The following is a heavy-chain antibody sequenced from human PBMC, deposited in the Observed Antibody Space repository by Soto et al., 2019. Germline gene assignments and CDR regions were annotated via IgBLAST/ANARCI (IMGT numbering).Heavy chain of an antibody. V-gene: IGHV3-15*01. Sequence: GGSLRLSCAASGFTFSNAWMSWVRQAPGKGLEWVGRIKSKTDGGTTDYAAPVKGRFTISRDDSKNTLYLQMNSLKTEDTAVYYCTTAVVVVPPAIHAYWGQGTLVTVSS. CDR1: GFTFSNAW. J-gene: IGHJ4*02. D-gene: IGHD2-2*02. CDR2: IKSKTDGGTT. CDR3: TTAVVVVPPAIHAY.